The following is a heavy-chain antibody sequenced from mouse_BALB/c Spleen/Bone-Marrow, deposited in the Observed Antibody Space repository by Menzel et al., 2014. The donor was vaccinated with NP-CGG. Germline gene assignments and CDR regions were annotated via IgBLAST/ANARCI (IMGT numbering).Heavy chain of an antibody. CDR3: TXXXXXXXXXX. CDR1: GFIFSSFG. Sequence: EVKVVESGGGLVQPGGSRKLSCAASGFIFSSFGMHWVRQAPEKGLEWVAYISSGSSTIFYADTVKGRFTISRDNPKNTLCLQMNRXRXEDTAMCDCTXXXXXXXXXXWGQGTTLTVSS. V-gene: IGHV5-17*02. CDR2: ISSGSSTI. J-gene: IGHJ2*01.